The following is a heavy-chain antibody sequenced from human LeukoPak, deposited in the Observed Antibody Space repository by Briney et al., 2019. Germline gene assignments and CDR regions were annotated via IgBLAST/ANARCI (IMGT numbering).Heavy chain of an antibody. CDR1: GYTLTELS. Sequence: ASVKVSCKVSGYTLTELSMHWVRQAPGKELEWRGGFDPEDGETIYAQKFQGRVTMTEDTSTDTAYMELSSLRSEDTAVYYCATDQLIGSAFDIWGQGTMVTVSS. CDR3: ATDQLIGSAFDI. CDR2: FDPEDGET. D-gene: IGHD3-22*01. J-gene: IGHJ3*02. V-gene: IGHV1-24*01.